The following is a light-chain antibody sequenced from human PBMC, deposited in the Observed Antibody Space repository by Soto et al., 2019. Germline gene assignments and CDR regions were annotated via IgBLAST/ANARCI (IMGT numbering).Light chain of an antibody. CDR1: QTISSW. V-gene: IGKV1-5*03. Sequence: DIQMTQSPSTLSGSVGDRVTITCRASQTISSWLAWYQRKPGKAPKLLIYKASTLKSGVPSRFSGSGSGTEFTFTISSLQPDDFATYYCQHYNSYSEAFGQGTKLDMK. CDR3: QHYNSYSEA. CDR2: KAS. J-gene: IGKJ1*01.